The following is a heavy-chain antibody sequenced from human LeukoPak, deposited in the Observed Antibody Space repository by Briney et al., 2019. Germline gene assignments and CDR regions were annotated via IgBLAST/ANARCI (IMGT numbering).Heavy chain of an antibody. CDR1: GYTFTGYY. J-gene: IGHJ4*02. V-gene: IGHV1-2*02. CDR2: INPNSGGT. Sequence: ASVKVSCKASGYTFTGYYMHWVRQAPGQGLEWMGWINPNSGGTNYAQKFQGRVTMTRDTSISTAYMELSRLRSDDTAVYYCARERYDLVRYFDYWGQGTLVTVSS. D-gene: IGHD3-3*01. CDR3: ARERYDLVRYFDY.